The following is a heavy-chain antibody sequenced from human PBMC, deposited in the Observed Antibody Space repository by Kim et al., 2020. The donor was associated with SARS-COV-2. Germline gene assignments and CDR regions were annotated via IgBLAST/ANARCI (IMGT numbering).Heavy chain of an antibody. CDR1: GFTFDDYA. CDR2: ISWNSGSI. V-gene: IGHV3-9*01. D-gene: IGHD6-13*01. Sequence: SLRLSCAASGFTFDDYAMHWVRQAPGKGLEWVSGISWNSGSIGYADSVKGRFTISRDNAKNSLYLQMNSLRAEDTALYYCAKDIFSSSYYFDYWGQGTLVTVPS. CDR3: AKDIFSSSYYFDY. J-gene: IGHJ4*02.